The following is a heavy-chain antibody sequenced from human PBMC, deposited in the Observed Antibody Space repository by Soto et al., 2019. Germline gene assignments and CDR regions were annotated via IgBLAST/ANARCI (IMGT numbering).Heavy chain of an antibody. CDR1: GFTFSSYD. CDR3: AKDPGWYGDFSRGLPDY. D-gene: IGHD6-19*01. V-gene: IGHV3-30*18. CDR2: ISYDGSNK. Sequence: QVQLVESGGGVVQPGRSLSLSCAASGFTFSSYDMHWVRQAPGKGLECVAVISYDGSNKYYADFVKGRFTISRDNSKDTLDVQMNSVGAEDTASCYCAKDPGWYGDFSRGLPDYWRQGTLVTVCS. J-gene: IGHJ4*02.